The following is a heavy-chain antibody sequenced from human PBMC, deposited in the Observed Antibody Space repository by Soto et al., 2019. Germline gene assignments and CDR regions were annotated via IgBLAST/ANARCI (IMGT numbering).Heavy chain of an antibody. D-gene: IGHD3-9*01. CDR2: ISGSGGST. V-gene: IGHV3-23*01. J-gene: IGHJ6*02. CDR1: GFTFSSYA. Sequence: GGSLRLSCAASGFTFSSYAMSWVRQAPGKGLEWVSAISGSGGSTYYADSVKGRFTISRDNSKNTLYLQMNSLRAEDTAVYYCAKASGIRYFPDYYGMDVWGQGTTVTVSS. CDR3: AKASGIRYFPDYYGMDV.